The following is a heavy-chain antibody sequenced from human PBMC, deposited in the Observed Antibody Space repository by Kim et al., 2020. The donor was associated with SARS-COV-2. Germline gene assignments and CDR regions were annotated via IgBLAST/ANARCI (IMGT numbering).Heavy chain of an antibody. D-gene: IGHD6-6*01. CDR3: AAVRGDSSSRMVDY. Sequence: AQKFQERVTITRDMSTSTAYMELSSLRSEDTAVYYCAAVRGDSSSRMVDYWGQGTLVTVSS. V-gene: IGHV1-58*01. J-gene: IGHJ4*02.